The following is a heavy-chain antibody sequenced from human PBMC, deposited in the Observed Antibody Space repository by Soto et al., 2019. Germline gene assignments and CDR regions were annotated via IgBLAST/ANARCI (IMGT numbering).Heavy chain of an antibody. D-gene: IGHD3-22*01. J-gene: IGHJ4*02. CDR1: GGTFSSYA. V-gene: IGHV1-69*12. Sequence: QVQLVQSGAEVKKPGSSVKVSCKASGGTFSSYAISWVRQAPGQGLEWMGGIIPIFGTANYAQKFQGRVTXXAXEXMSTAYMELSSLRSEDTAVYYCARRALSGYYDYFDYWGQGTLVTVSS. CDR2: IIPIFGTA. CDR3: ARRALSGYYDYFDY.